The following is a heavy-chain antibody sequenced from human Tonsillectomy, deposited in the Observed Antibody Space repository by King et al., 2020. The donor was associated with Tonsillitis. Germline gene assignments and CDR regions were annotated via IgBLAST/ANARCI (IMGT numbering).Heavy chain of an antibody. V-gene: IGHV4-39*01. CDR3: ARYVSGRFDY. D-gene: IGHD1-26*01. CDR2: MYYSGTV. Sequence: LQLQESGPGVVKPSETLSLTCTVSCASISSSDHFWAWIRQPPGKGLEWIGYMYYSGTVVYNPPLKSRITISGGTSENRFSLKLSSVTAADTAVYFCARYVSGRFDYWGQGALVTVSS. J-gene: IGHJ4*02. CDR1: CASISSSDHF.